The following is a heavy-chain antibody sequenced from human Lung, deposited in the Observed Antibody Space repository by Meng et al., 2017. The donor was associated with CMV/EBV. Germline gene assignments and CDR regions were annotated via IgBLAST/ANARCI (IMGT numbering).Heavy chain of an antibody. Sequence: LTXAASEITLSSYSMNWVRQAPGKRLEWVSSISTSGSYRYYADSAKGRFTISRDNAKNSLYLQMNSLRVEDTAVYYCALMAYSSSSGAFDIWGRGRMLTVSS. CDR3: ALMAYSSSSGAFDI. CDR1: EITLSSYS. D-gene: IGHD6-6*01. J-gene: IGHJ3*02. CDR2: ISTSGSYR. V-gene: IGHV3-21*01.